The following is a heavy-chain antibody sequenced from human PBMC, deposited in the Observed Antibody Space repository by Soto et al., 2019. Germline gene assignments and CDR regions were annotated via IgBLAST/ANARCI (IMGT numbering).Heavy chain of an antibody. J-gene: IGHJ4*02. D-gene: IGHD2-2*01. CDR1: GDTFNNYV. CDR2: ILPIFATA. CDR3: AGRCDSTTCLGHFDY. V-gene: IGHV1-69*06. Sequence: QVQLVQSGAEVKKPGSSVKVSCKASGDTFNNYVVNWVRQAPGQGLEWLGGILPIFATANYAQKFQGRVTITADKSTSTAYMELTSLRSEDKAVYYCAGRCDSTTCLGHFDYWGQGTLVTVAS.